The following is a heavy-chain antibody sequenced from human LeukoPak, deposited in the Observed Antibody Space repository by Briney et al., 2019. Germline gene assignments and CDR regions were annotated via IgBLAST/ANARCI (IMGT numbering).Heavy chain of an antibody. V-gene: IGHV1-18*01. Sequence: ASVKVSCKASGYTFTSYGISWVRQAPGQGLEWMGWISAYFGNTNYAQKLQGRVTMTTDTSTSTAYMELRSLRSDDTAVYYCARERRGYRSTSCYVGSWFDPWGQGNLVTVS. CDR2: ISAYFGNT. J-gene: IGHJ5*02. CDR1: GYTFTSYG. D-gene: IGHD2-2*01. CDR3: ARERRGYRSTSCYVGSWFDP.